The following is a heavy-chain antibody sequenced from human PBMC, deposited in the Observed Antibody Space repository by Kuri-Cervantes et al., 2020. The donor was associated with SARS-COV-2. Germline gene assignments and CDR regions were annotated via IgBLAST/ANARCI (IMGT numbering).Heavy chain of an antibody. J-gene: IGHJ4*02. D-gene: IGHD3-3*01. CDR2: INPNSGGT. CDR3: ASGRYYDFWSGYYPFDY. CDR1: GYTFTGHY. V-gene: IGHV1-2*02. Sequence: ASVKVSCKASGYTFTGHYMHWVRQAPGQGLEWMGWINPNSGGTNYAQKFQGRVTITTDESTSTAYMELSSLRSEDTAVYYCASGRYYDFWSGYYPFDYWGQGTLVTVSS.